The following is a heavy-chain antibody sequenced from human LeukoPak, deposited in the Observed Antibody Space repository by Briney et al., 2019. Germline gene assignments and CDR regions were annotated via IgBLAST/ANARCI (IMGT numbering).Heavy chain of an antibody. J-gene: IGHJ4*02. Sequence: TGGSLRPSCVASGFTFSSYAMSWVRQAPGKGLECVSIISGSGGSTYYADSVKGRFTISRDNSKDTLYLQMNSLRAEDTAVYYCAKSSYFDYWGQGTLVTVSS. V-gene: IGHV3-23*01. CDR1: GFTFSSYA. CDR3: AKSSYFDY. CDR2: ISGSGGST.